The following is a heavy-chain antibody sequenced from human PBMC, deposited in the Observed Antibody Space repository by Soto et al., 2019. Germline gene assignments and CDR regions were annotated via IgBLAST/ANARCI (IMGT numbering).Heavy chain of an antibody. CDR3: ASPYCSGGSCYPYYFDY. CDR1: GGTFSSYA. J-gene: IGHJ4*02. CDR2: IIPIFGTA. V-gene: IGHV1-69*13. D-gene: IGHD2-15*01. Sequence: SVKVSCKASGGTFSSYAISWVRQAPGQGLEWMGGIIPIFGTANYAQKFQGRVTITADESTSTAYMELSSLRSEDTAVYYCASPYCSGGSCYPYYFDYWGQGTLVTVSS.